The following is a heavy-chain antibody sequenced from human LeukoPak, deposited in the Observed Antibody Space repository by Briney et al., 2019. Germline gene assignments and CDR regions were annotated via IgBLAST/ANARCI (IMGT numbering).Heavy chain of an antibody. Sequence: GASVKVSCKASGYTFTSYGISWVRQAPGQGLEWMGGIIPIFGTANYAQKFQGRVTITTDESTSTAYMELSSLRSEDTAVYYCARGSYSSSWRSWFDPWGQGTLVTVSS. J-gene: IGHJ5*02. CDR1: GYTFTSYG. CDR2: IIPIFGTA. D-gene: IGHD6-13*01. V-gene: IGHV1-69*05. CDR3: ARGSYSSSWRSWFDP.